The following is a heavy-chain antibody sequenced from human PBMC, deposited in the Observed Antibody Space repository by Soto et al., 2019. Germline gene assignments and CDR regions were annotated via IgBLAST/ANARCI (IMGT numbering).Heavy chain of an antibody. V-gene: IGHV3-30*18. CDR2: ISYDGSNK. Sequence: GGSLRLSCAASGFTFSSYGMHWVRQAPGKGLEWVAVISYDGSNKYYADSVKGRFIISRDNSKNTLYLQMNSLRAEDTAVYYCAKDLWPSYDSSGYYNWFDPWGQGTLVTVSS. D-gene: IGHD3-22*01. J-gene: IGHJ5*02. CDR1: GFTFSSYG. CDR3: AKDLWPSYDSSGYYNWFDP.